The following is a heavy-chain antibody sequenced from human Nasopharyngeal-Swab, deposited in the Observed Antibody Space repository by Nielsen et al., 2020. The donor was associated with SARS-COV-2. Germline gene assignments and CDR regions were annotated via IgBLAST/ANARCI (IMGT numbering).Heavy chain of an antibody. J-gene: IGHJ3*02. Sequence: GESLKISCAASGFTFSSYGMHWVRQAPGKGPEWVAVIWYDGSNKFYADSVKGRFTISRDNSKNTLYLQMNSLRAEDTAVFYCARGYSGYDDAFDIWGQGTMVTVSS. D-gene: IGHD5-12*01. CDR1: GFTFSSYG. CDR2: IWYDGSNK. V-gene: IGHV3-33*01. CDR3: ARGYSGYDDAFDI.